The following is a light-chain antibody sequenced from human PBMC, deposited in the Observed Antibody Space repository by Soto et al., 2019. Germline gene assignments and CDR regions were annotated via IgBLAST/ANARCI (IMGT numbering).Light chain of an antibody. CDR3: QSYGSSDVV. V-gene: IGLV1-40*01. Sequence: QSVLTQPPSVSGAPGQRVTISCTGSSSNIGAGYDVHWYQQLPGTAPKLLIYGNSNRPSGVPDRFSGSKSGTSASLAITGHEAEEEDDYYCQSYGSSDVVFGGGTKLTVL. CDR1: SSNIGAGYD. CDR2: GNS. J-gene: IGLJ2*01.